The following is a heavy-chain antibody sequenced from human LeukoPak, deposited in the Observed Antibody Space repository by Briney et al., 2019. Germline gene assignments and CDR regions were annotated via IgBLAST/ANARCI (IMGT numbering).Heavy chain of an antibody. CDR1: GFTFSSYG. J-gene: IGHJ6*02. CDR2: ISYDGSNK. V-gene: IGHV3-30*18. D-gene: IGHD4-17*01. Sequence: GGSLRLSCAASGFTFSSYGMHWVRQAPGKGLEWVAVISYDGSNKYYADSVKGRFTISRDNSKNTLYLQMNSLRAEDTAVYYCAKDREQDYGDYFAYYYYGMDVRGQGTTVTVSS. CDR3: AKDREQDYGDYFAYYYYGMDV.